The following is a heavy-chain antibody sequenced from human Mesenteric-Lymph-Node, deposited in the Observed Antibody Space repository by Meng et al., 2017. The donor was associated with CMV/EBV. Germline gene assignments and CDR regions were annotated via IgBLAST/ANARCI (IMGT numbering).Heavy chain of an antibody. CDR3: ARDGDYYDSSGYNPFDY. V-gene: IGHV4-39*07. Sequence: QLQLQESGPGLVQLSETLSLTCTVSGGSISSSSYYWGWIRQPPGKGLEWIGSIYYSGSTYYNPSLKSRVTISVDTSKNQFSLKLSSVTAADTAVYYCARDGDYYDSSGYNPFDYWGQGTLVTVSS. J-gene: IGHJ4*02. CDR1: GGSISSSSYY. D-gene: IGHD3-22*01. CDR2: IYYSGST.